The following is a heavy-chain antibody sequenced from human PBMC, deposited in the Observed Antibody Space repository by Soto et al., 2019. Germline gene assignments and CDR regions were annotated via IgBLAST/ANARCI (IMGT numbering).Heavy chain of an antibody. CDR3: AAEGTVTTGMDV. J-gene: IGHJ6*02. CDR1: GYTFTGYY. D-gene: IGHD4-17*01. Sequence: SVKVSCRASGYTFTGYYMHWVGQAPGQGLEWIGWIVVGSGNTNYAQKFQERVTITRDMSTSTAYMELSSLRSEDTAVYYCAAEGTVTTGMDVWGQGTTVTVSS. CDR2: IVVGSGNT. V-gene: IGHV1-58*02.